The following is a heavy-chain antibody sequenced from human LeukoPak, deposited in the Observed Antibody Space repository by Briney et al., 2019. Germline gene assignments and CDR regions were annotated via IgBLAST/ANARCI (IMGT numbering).Heavy chain of an antibody. CDR3: VVDSEDY. CDR2: FDPEDGET. J-gene: IGHJ4*02. V-gene: IGHV1-24*01. Sequence: ASVKVSCKVSGYTLTELSMHWVRQAPGKGLEWMGGFDPEDGETIYAQKFQGRVTMTRDTSTSTVYMEPSSLRSEDMAVYYCVVDSEDYWGQGTLVTVSS. CDR1: GYTLTELS. D-gene: IGHD1-26*01.